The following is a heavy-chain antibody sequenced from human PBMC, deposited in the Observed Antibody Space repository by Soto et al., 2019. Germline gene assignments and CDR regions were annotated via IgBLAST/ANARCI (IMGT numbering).Heavy chain of an antibody. CDR3: VAERAAGIHDAFDI. Sequence: QLQLQESGPGLVKPSETLSLTFTVSGGSISSSSYYWGWIRQPPGKGREWIGSIYYSGSTYYNTSHKSRVTIAVDASKNQFDLRLSSVSAADTAVYYCVAERAAGIHDAFDIWGQGTMVTFSS. J-gene: IGHJ3*02. V-gene: IGHV4-39*01. CDR1: GGSISSSSYY. CDR2: IYYSGST. D-gene: IGHD6-13*01.